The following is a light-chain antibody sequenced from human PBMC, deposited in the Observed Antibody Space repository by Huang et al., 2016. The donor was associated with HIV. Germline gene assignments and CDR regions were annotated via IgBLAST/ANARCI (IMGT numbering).Light chain of an antibody. CDR3: QQYYSSPQT. Sequence: DIIMTQSPDSLAVSLGERATLNCRSSQSVYSSSTSKDYMAWFQQKPGQPPRLLLFWASTREAGVPYRFSGSGSETHFTLTIANLEAEDAAIYYCQQYYSSPQTFGQGTRVEVK. V-gene: IGKV4-1*01. CDR2: WAS. CDR1: QSVYSSSTSKDY. J-gene: IGKJ1*01.